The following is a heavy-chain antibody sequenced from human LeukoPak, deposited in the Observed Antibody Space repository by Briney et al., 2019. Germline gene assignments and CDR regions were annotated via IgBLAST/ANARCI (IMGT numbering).Heavy chain of an antibody. D-gene: IGHD2-15*01. J-gene: IGHJ4*02. CDR3: ARGTPRVVVVAASYFDY. Sequence: GGSLRLSCAASGFTFSSYSMNWVRQAPGKGLEWVSSISSSSSYIYYADSVKGRLTISRDNAKNSLYLQMNSLRAEDTAVYYCARGTPRVVVVAASYFDYWGQGTLVTVSS. CDR1: GFTFSSYS. V-gene: IGHV3-21*01. CDR2: ISSSSSYI.